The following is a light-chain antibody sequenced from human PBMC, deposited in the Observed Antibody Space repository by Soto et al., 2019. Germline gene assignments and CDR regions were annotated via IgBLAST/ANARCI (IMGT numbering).Light chain of an antibody. J-gene: IGKJ1*01. Sequence: EIVLTQSPGTLSWSPGERATLSCRASQTVTSRNLAWYQQKPGQAPRLLIYGASRRATGIPDRFSGSGSGTDFTLTISRLEPEDCAVFYCQQYGSSPRTFGQGTKVEIK. V-gene: IGKV3-20*01. CDR3: QQYGSSPRT. CDR1: QTVTSRN. CDR2: GAS.